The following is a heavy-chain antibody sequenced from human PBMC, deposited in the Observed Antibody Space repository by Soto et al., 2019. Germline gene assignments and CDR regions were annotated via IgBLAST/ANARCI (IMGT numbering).Heavy chain of an antibody. Sequence: QVQLQESGPGLVKPSGTLSLTCTISGGSISSSNWWSWVRQPPAKGLEWIGEIYHTGSTNYNPSLKSRVTISVDKAKDQFSLNLNSVTAAETAVYYCARDRPYYYGSGSDNWFDPWGQGTLFTVSS. CDR1: GGSISSSNW. CDR2: IYHTGST. V-gene: IGHV4-4*02. CDR3: ARDRPYYYGSGSDNWFDP. D-gene: IGHD3-10*01. J-gene: IGHJ5*02.